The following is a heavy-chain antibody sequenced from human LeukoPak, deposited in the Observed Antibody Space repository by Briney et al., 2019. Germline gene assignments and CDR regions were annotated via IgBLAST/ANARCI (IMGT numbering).Heavy chain of an antibody. CDR2: INHSGST. D-gene: IGHD3-10*01. J-gene: IGHJ4*02. CDR3: ARDSGSYYHAYNY. CDR1: GGSFSGYY. Sequence: SETLSLTCAVYGGSFSGYYWSWIRQPPGKGLEWIGEINHSGSTNYNPSLKSRVTISVDTSKNQFSLKLSSVTAADTAVYYCARDSGSYYHAYNYWGQGTLVTVSS. V-gene: IGHV4-34*01.